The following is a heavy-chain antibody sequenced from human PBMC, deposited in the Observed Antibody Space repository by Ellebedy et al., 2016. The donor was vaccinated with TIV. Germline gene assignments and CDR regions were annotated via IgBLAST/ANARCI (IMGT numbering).Heavy chain of an antibody. Sequence: AASVKVSCKASGYTFTSYGISWVRQAPGQGLECMGWMNPNSGNKGYAQKFQGRVTMTRDTSTSTVYMELSSLRSEDTAVYYCASSKWELLTSFDYWGQGTLVTVSS. CDR1: GYTFTSYG. D-gene: IGHD1-26*01. V-gene: IGHV1-8*02. CDR3: ASSKWELLTSFDY. J-gene: IGHJ4*02. CDR2: MNPNSGNK.